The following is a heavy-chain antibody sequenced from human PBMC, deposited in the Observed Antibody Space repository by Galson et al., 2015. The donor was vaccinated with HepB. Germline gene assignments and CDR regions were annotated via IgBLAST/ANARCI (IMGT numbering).Heavy chain of an antibody. CDR3: ASSSDPTRNWHFDL. CDR1: GLIVSNNY. Sequence: SLRLSCAASGLIVSNNYMPWVRQAPGKGLEWVSLIYGGGDTTYADSVRGRFTISRDISKSTLYVQMISLTTEDTAVYYCASSSDPTRNWHFDLWGRGTLVIVSS. J-gene: IGHJ2*01. D-gene: IGHD6-19*01. V-gene: IGHV3-66*02. CDR2: IYGGGDT.